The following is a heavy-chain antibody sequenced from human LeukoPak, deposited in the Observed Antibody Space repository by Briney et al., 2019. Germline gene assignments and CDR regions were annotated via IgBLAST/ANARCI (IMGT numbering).Heavy chain of an antibody. CDR3: AITYYDILTGFRRDY. V-gene: IGHV4-34*01. Sequence: SETLSLTCAVYGGSFSGYYWSWIRQPPGKGLEWIGEIYHSGSTNYNPSLKSRVTISVDKSKNQFSLKLSSVTAADTAVYYCAITYYDILTGFRRDYWGQGTLVTVSS. J-gene: IGHJ4*02. CDR1: GGSFSGYY. D-gene: IGHD3-9*01. CDR2: IYHSGST.